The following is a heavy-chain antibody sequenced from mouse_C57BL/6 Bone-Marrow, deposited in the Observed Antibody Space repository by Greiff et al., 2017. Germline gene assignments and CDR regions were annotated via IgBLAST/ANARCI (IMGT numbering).Heavy chain of an antibody. CDR1: GYTFTDYY. D-gene: IGHD1-1*01. V-gene: IGHV1-76*01. CDR3: ARSRYYYGSSWFAY. Sequence: QVQLQQSGAELVRPGASVKLSCKASGYTFTDYYINWVKQRPGQGLEWIARIYPGSGNTYYNEKFKGKATLTAEKSSSTAYMQLRSLTSEASAVYFCARSRYYYGSSWFAYWGRGTLVTVTA. J-gene: IGHJ3*01. CDR2: IYPGSGNT.